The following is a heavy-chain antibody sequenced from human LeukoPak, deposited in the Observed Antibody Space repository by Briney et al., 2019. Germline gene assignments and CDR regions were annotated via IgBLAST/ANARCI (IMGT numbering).Heavy chain of an antibody. J-gene: IGHJ6*03. CDR2: ISYDGSNK. D-gene: IGHD3-10*01. CDR1: GFTFSSYG. Sequence: GGSLRLSCAASGFTFSSYGMHWVRQAPGKRLERVAVISYDGSNKYYADSVKGRFTISRDNSKNTLYLQMNSLRAEDTAVYYCARDVKSRRRQWFGELSVYYYYYMDVWGKGTTVTISS. CDR3: ARDVKSRRRQWFGELSVYYYYYMDV. V-gene: IGHV3-30*03.